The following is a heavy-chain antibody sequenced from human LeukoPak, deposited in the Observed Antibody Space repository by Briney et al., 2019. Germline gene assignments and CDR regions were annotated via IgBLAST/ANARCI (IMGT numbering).Heavy chain of an antibody. Sequence: ASVKVSCKASGYTFTSYYMHWVRQAPGQGLEWMGIINPSGGSTSYAQKFQGRVTMTRDTSTSTVYMELSSLRSEDTAVYYCARDSPISGSYYGGLGYWGQGTLVTVSS. D-gene: IGHD1-26*01. J-gene: IGHJ4*02. CDR1: GYTFTSYY. CDR3: ARDSPISGSYYGGLGY. CDR2: INPSGGST. V-gene: IGHV1-46*01.